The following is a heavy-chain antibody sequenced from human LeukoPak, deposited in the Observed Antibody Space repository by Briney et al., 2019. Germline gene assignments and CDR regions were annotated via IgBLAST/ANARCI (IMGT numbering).Heavy chain of an antibody. Sequence: SETLSLTCVLYGGSSSGYYWSWIRQPPGKGLEWIGEINHSRSTNYNPSLKSRVTISVDTSKNQFSLKLSSASAADTAVYYCARRGPPRTLLRGVKSGWFDPWGQGTLVTVSS. V-gene: IGHV4-34*01. CDR1: GGSSSGYY. CDR2: INHSRST. CDR3: ARRGPPRTLLRGVKSGWFDP. D-gene: IGHD3-10*01. J-gene: IGHJ5*02.